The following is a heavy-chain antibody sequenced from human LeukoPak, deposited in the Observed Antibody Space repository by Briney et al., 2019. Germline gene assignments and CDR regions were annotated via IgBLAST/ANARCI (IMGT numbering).Heavy chain of an antibody. J-gene: IGHJ6*02. Sequence: GASVKVSCKASGYTFTGYYMHWVRQAPGQGLEWMGWINPNSGGTNYAQKFQGRVTMTRGTSISTAYMELSRLRSDDTAVYYCATLPSKVTATAIYYCYGMDVWGQGTTVTVSS. CDR2: INPNSGGT. D-gene: IGHD2-21*02. V-gene: IGHV1-2*02. CDR1: GYTFTGYY. CDR3: ATLPSKVTATAIYYCYGMDV.